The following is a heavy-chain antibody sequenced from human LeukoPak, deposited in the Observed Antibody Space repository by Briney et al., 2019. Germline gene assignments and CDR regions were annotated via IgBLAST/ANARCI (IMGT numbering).Heavy chain of an antibody. D-gene: IGHD6-19*01. V-gene: IGHV4-34*01. CDR3: ARGVSSGHTYYFDY. CDR1: GGSFSGYY. CDR2: INHSGST. Sequence: SGTLSLTCAVYGGSFSGYYWSWIRQPPGKGVDGIGEINHSGSTNYNPSLKSRVTISVDTSKNQFSLKLSSVTAADTAVYYCARGVSSGHTYYFDYWGQGTLVTVSS. J-gene: IGHJ4*02.